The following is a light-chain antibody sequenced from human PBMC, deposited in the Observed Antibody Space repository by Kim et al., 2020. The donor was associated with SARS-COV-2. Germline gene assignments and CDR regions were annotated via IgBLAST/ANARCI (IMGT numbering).Light chain of an antibody. Sequence: SASVGDRVTITCRASQSITTYLNWYQQKPGKAPKLLISAASSLRRGVPSRFSGGGSGTDFALTIDSLQPDDFATYYCQQSYSTPYTFGQGTKLEI. CDR2: AAS. J-gene: IGKJ2*01. V-gene: IGKV1-39*01. CDR3: QQSYSTPYT. CDR1: QSITTY.